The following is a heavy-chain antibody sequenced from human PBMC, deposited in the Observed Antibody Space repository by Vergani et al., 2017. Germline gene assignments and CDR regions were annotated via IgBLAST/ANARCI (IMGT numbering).Heavy chain of an antibody. Sequence: EVQLLESGGNLVQPGGSLRLSCEGSGFSFSGYWMHWVRQSPEKGLVWVSRIKSDGSITNYADSVKGRFTISRDNAKNTLYLEMHSLRVDDTAIYYCVRARCSGPCSRSNWLDSWGQGTLVSDSS. V-gene: IGHV3-74*02. CDR3: VRARCSGPCSRSNWLDS. CDR1: GFSFSGYW. D-gene: IGHD5-12*01. J-gene: IGHJ5*01. CDR2: IKSDGSIT.